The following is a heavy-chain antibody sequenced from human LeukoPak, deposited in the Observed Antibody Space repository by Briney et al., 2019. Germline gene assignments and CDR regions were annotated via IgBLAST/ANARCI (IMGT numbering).Heavy chain of an antibody. CDR3: ARGTRFAFTVRGGYDY. Sequence: PSETLSLTCAVYGGSFSGYYWSWIRQPPGKGLEWIEEINHSGSTNYNPSLKSRVTISVDTSKNQFSLKLSSVTAADTAVYYCARGTRFAFTVRGGYDYRGQGTLVTVSS. D-gene: IGHD3-10*01. CDR1: GGSFSGYY. CDR2: INHSGST. J-gene: IGHJ4*02. V-gene: IGHV4-34*01.